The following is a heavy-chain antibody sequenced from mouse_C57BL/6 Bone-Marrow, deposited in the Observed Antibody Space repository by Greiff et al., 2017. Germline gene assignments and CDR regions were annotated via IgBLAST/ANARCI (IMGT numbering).Heavy chain of an antibody. V-gene: IGHV5-4*03. J-gene: IGHJ4*01. D-gene: IGHD4-1*01. Sequence: EVKLVESGGGLVKPGGSLKLSCAASGFTFSSYAMSWVRQTPDTRLEWVATLSDGGSYASYPDNVKGRFTISRDNAKNNLYLQMSHLKSEDTAMYYCARLNWDDAMDYWGQGTSVTVSS. CDR1: GFTFSSYA. CDR2: LSDGGSYA. CDR3: ARLNWDDAMDY.